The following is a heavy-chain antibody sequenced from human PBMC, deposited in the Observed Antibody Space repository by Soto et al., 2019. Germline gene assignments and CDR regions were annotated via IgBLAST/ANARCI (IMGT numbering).Heavy chain of an antibody. CDR1: GFTFSNNW. D-gene: IGHD4-17*01. Sequence: LRVSCAASGFTFSNNWIHWVRQAPGKGLVWVSGIKSDGSSTTYADSVKGRFTISRDNAKNTLYLQMNSLRAEDTAVYYCASAAPFNYGGNSGFDFWGRGTLVTVSS. CDR2: IKSDGSST. J-gene: IGHJ4*02. CDR3: ASAAPFNYGGNSGFDF. V-gene: IGHV3-74*03.